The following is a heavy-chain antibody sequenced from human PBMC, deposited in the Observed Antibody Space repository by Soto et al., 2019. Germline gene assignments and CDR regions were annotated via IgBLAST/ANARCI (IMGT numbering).Heavy chain of an antibody. CDR1: GGTFSGYA. Sequence: GASVKVSCKASGGTFSGYAISWVRQAPGQGLEWMGGIIPIFGTANYAQKFQGRVTITADESTSTAYMELSSLRSEDTAVYYCARGIAAAGTVWFDPWGQGTLVTVSS. J-gene: IGHJ5*02. CDR2: IIPIFGTA. V-gene: IGHV1-69*13. CDR3: ARGIAAAGTVWFDP. D-gene: IGHD6-13*01.